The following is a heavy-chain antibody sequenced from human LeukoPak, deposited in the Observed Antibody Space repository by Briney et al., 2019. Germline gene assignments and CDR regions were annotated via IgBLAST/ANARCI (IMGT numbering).Heavy chain of an antibody. J-gene: IGHJ6*03. CDR2: INHSEST. D-gene: IGHD2-21*01. V-gene: IGHV4-34*01. CDR3: ARGDCSGSICYSPMDV. CDR1: GGSFSGYY. Sequence: SETLSLTCAVYGGSFSGYYWSWIRQPPGKGLEWIGEINHSESTNYNPSLKSRVTILVDTSKNQISLKLSSVTAADTAVYYCARGDCSGSICYSPMDVWGTGTTVTVSS.